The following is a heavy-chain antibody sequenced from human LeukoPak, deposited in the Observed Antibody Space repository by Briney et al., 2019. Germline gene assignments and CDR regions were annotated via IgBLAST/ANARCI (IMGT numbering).Heavy chain of an antibody. J-gene: IGHJ6*03. CDR3: ARQGMVIPPYYYYYMDV. Sequence: PSETLSLTCAVYGGSFSGYFWSWIRQPPGKGLEWIGEINHRGSINYNPSLKSRVTISVETSKNQFSLKLSSVTAADTAVYYCARQGMVIPPYYYYYMDVWGKGTTVTVSS. D-gene: IGHD3-3*01. CDR1: GGSFSGYF. V-gene: IGHV4-34*01. CDR2: INHRGSI.